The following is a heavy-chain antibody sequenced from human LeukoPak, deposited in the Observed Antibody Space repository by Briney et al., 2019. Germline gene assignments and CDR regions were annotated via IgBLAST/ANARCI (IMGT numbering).Heavy chain of an antibody. CDR1: GFTFSSYA. D-gene: IGHD3-3*01. J-gene: IGHJ4*02. CDR3: AKDFSLTTEGFDY. CDR2: ISGSGGST. V-gene: IGHV3-23*01. Sequence: PGGSLRPSCAASGFTFSSYAMSWVRQAPGKGLEWVSAISGSGGSTYYADSVKGRFTISRDNSKNTLYLQMNSLRAEDTAVYYCAKDFSLTTEGFDYWGQGTLVTVSS.